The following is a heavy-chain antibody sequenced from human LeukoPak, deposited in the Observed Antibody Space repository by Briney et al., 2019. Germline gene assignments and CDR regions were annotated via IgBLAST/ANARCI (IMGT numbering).Heavy chain of an antibody. J-gene: IGHJ4*02. V-gene: IGHV4-59*08. CDR2: IYYSGST. CDR1: GGSISSFY. Sequence: PSETPSLTRTVSGGSISSFYWGWIRPPPGEGPGWIGYIYYSGSTNYNPSLKSRVTISVDTSKNQFSLKLSSVTAADTAVYYCARTIAAAAPIDYWGQGTLVTVSS. CDR3: ARTIAAAAPIDY. D-gene: IGHD6-13*01.